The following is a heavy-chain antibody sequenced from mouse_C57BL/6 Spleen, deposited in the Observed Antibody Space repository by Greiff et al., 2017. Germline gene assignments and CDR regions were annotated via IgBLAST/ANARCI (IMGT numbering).Heavy chain of an antibody. CDR3: ARGSYYSNYGYFDV. D-gene: IGHD2-5*01. CDR2: IWTGGGT. CDR1: GFSLTSYA. Sequence: VKLVESGPGLVAPSPSLSITCTVSGFSLTSYAISWVRQPPGKGLEWLGVIWTGGGTNYNSALKSRLSISKDNSKSQVFLKMNSLQTDDTARYYCARGSYYSNYGYFDVWGTGTTVTVSS. J-gene: IGHJ1*03. V-gene: IGHV2-9-1*01.